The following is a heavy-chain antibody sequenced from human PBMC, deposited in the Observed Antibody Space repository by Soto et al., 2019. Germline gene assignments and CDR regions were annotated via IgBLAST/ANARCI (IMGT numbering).Heavy chain of an antibody. D-gene: IGHD3-22*01. J-gene: IGHJ4*02. CDR3: ARVGPAHYYDSSGYYSPLDY. CDR1: GDTFSSYA. CDR2: ITPMFGTA. Sequence: QVQLVQSGAEVKKPGSSVKVSCKASGDTFSSYAINWVRQAPGQGLEWMGGITPMFGTANYAQKFKGRVTITADESTSTVYMGLSSLRSEDTAVYYCARVGPAHYYDSSGYYSPLDYWGQGTLVTVSS. V-gene: IGHV1-69*01.